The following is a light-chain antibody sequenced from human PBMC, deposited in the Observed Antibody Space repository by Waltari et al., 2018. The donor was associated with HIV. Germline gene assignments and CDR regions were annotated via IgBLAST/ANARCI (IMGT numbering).Light chain of an antibody. Sequence: QSALTQPSSVSASPGPAITLSFPGTSSDFGEYYLVSWYQQNPGLAPQLVISEVSDRPSGIPIRFSGSKSGNTASLTISGLQAEDEADYYCCSYAGSSVVFGSGTKVTVL. V-gene: IGLV2-23*02. CDR2: EVS. CDR3: CSYAGSSVV. CDR1: SSDFGEYYL. J-gene: IGLJ1*01.